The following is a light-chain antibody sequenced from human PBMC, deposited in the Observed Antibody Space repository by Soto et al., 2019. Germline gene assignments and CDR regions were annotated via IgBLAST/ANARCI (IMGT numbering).Light chain of an antibody. J-gene: IGKJ5*01. CDR2: AAS. CDR3: QQTYSTPPCN. V-gene: IGKV1-39*01. CDR1: QSINNY. Sequence: DIQMTQSPSSLSASVGDRVTITCRASQSINNYLSWYQQKPGKAPKLLISAASTLQSGVPSRFSGSGSGTDFTLTISSLQPEDFATYYCQQTYSTPPCNFGQGTRLEIK.